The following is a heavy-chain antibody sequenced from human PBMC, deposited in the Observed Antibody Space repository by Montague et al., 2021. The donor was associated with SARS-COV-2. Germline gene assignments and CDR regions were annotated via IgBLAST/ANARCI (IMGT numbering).Heavy chain of an antibody. CDR2: FFSNRDM. CDR1: GVSTNNSGLYY. Sequence: SETLSLTCSVSGVSTNNSGLYYCTWAPEPPGKGLWWIENFFSNRDMYSSPPGKSRAIIFQNTSANQFSLRLSAVTAADTAVYYCGRHKTRDYRSRWWLGNYYSEFWG. V-gene: IGHV4-39*01. J-gene: IGHJ4*01. D-gene: IGHD2-21*01. CDR3: GRHKTRDYRSRWWLGNYYSEF.